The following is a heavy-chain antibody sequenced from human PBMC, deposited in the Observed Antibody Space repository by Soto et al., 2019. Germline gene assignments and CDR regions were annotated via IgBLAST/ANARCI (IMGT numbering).Heavy chain of an antibody. J-gene: IGHJ4*02. D-gene: IGHD2-8*01. CDR1: GLTVSSNY. Sequence: EAQLVESGGGLVQPGGSLKLSCTASGLTVSSNYRSWVRQAPGKGLEWVSAIYGDGRTFYADSVKGRFTISTDNSQSTMFLQLSSLRGEDTAVYYCARVNPMVPYGDLDYWGPGPLVTVSS. CDR2: IYGDGRT. CDR3: ARVNPMVPYGDLDY. V-gene: IGHV3-66*01.